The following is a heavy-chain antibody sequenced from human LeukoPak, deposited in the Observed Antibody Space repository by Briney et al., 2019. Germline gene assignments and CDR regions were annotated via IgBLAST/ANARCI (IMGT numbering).Heavy chain of an antibody. D-gene: IGHD6-13*01. CDR2: IYHSGRT. CDR1: GCSISSGYY. J-gene: IGHJ4*02. CDR3: ARAYSPPQWSPFDY. Sequence: SETLSLTCTVSGCSISSGYYWGWIRQPPGKGLEWIGSIYHSGRTFYNPSLKSRVTISVDTSKNQFSLKLSSVTAADTAVYYCARAYSPPQWSPFDYWGQGTLVTVSS. V-gene: IGHV4-38-2*02.